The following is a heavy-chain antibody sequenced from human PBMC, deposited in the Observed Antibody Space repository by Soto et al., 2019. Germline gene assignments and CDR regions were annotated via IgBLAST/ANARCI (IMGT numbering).Heavy chain of an antibody. CDR1: GGSISSGGYY. J-gene: IGHJ4*02. D-gene: IGHD4-4*01. CDR3: ARAPEKQSLDY. V-gene: IGHV4-31*03. CDR2: IYYSGST. Sequence: QVQLQESGPGLVKPSQTLSLTCTVSGGSISSGGYYSSWIRQHPGKGLEWIGYIYYSGSTYYNPSRKSRVTISVDTSNNQFSLKLSSVTTADTAVYYCARAPEKQSLDYWGQGTLVTVYS.